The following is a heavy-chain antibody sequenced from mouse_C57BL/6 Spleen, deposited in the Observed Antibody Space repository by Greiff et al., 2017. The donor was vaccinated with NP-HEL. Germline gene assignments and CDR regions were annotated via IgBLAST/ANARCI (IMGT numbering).Heavy chain of an antibody. CDR1: GYTFTSYW. CDR3: ARPLDSSGSLFAY. D-gene: IGHD3-2*02. Sequence: VQLQQPGAELVRPGSSVKLSCKASGYTFTSYWMDWVKQRPGQGLEWIGNIYPSDSETHYNQKFKDKATLTVDKSSSTAYMQLSSLTSEDSAVYYCARPLDSSGSLFAYWGQGTLVTVSA. V-gene: IGHV1-61*01. J-gene: IGHJ3*01. CDR2: IYPSDSET.